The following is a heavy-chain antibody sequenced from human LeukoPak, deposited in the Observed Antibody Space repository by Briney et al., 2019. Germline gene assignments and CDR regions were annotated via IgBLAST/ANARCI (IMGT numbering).Heavy chain of an antibody. CDR3: TRTGEYDY. Sequence: PVGSLRLSCVASGFIFSNHGMSWVRQAPGKGLEWVSYISSSSSTIYYADSVKGRFTISRDNAKNSLYLQMNSLRDEDTAVYYCTRTGEYDYWGQGTLVTVSS. D-gene: IGHD1-1*01. CDR2: ISSSSSTI. J-gene: IGHJ4*02. CDR1: GFIFSNHG. V-gene: IGHV3-48*02.